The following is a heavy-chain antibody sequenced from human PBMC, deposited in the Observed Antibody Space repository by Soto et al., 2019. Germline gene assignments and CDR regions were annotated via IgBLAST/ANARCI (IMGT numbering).Heavy chain of an antibody. V-gene: IGHV3-30*18. J-gene: IGHJ4*02. CDR1: GFTFSSYG. D-gene: IGHD6-13*01. Sequence: GGSLRLSCAASGFTFSSYGMHWVRQAPGKGLEWVAVISYDGSNKYYADSVKGRFTISRDNSKNTLYLQMNSLRAEDTAVYYCAKAGLAAAGSYENYFDYWGQGTLVTVSS. CDR3: AKAGLAAAGSYENYFDY. CDR2: ISYDGSNK.